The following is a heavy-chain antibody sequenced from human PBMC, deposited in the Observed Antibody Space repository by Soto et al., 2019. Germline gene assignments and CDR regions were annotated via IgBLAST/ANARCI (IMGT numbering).Heavy chain of an antibody. CDR1: GGSISSSNW. V-gene: IGHV4-4*02. CDR3: ASLGTTLSTFDY. Sequence: SETLSLTCAVSGGSISSSNWCGCVRQPPGKGLEWIGEIYHSGSTNYNPSLKSRVTISVDKSKNQFSLKLTSVTAADTAVYYCASLGTTLSTFDYWGQGTLVTVSS. D-gene: IGHD4-4*01. CDR2: IYHSGST. J-gene: IGHJ4*02.